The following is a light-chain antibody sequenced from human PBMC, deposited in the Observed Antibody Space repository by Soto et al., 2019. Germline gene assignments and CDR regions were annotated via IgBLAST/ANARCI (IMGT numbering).Light chain of an antibody. V-gene: IGKV3D-15*01. CDR1: QVFSSSY. J-gene: IGKJ1*01. CDR3: QQNKDWPGT. Sequence: EFVLTQSPGTLSLSPVERATLSCMASQVFSSSYLAWYQQKPGQAPRLLIYGASIRATGIPARFSGSGSGTEFTLTISSLQSEDFGVYYCQQNKDWPGTFGQGTKVDIK. CDR2: GAS.